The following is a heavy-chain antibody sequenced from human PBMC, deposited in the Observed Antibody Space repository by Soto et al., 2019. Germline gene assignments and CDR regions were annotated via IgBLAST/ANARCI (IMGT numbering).Heavy chain of an antibody. D-gene: IGHD4-17*01. CDR3: ARNDYGDTDYYYGMDV. CDR2: INAGNGNT. CDR1: GYTFTSYA. V-gene: IGHV1-3*01. Sequence: ASVKVSCKASGYTFTSYAMHWVRQAPGQRLEWMGWINAGNGNTKYSQKFQGRVTITRDTSASTAYMELSSLRSEDTAVYYCARNDYGDTDYYYGMDVWGQGTTVTVSS. J-gene: IGHJ6*02.